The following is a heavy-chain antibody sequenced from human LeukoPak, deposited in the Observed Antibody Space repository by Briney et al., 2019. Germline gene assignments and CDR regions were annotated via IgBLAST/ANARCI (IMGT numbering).Heavy chain of an antibody. CDR2: IYYSGST. J-gene: IGHJ6*02. V-gene: IGHV4-59*08. CDR3: ARQSSGYYGMDV. CDR1: GGSISSYY. Sequence: SETLSLTCTVSGGSISSYYWSWIRQPPGKGLEWIGYIYYSGSTNYNPSLKSRVTISVETSKNQFSLKLSSVTAADTAVYYCARQSSGYYGMDVWGQGTTVTVSS.